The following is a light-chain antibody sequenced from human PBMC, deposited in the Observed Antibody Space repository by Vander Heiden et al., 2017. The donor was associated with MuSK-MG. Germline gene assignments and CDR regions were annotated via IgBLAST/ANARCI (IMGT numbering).Light chain of an antibody. CDR3: QRSNTSPWT. CDR2: AAS. Sequence: IQMTQSPSSLSASIGDRVTITCRASQRISNYLNWYQQKPGKAPKFLISAASNLLSAVPSTFTRSGSRTDFTLSIDSLHLEHFATYFCQRSNTSPWTSGQGTKLELK. CDR1: QRISNY. J-gene: IGKJ1*01. V-gene: IGKV1-39*01.